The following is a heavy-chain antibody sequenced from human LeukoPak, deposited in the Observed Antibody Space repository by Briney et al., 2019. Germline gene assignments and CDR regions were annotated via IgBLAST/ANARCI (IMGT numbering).Heavy chain of an antibody. CDR2: IIPILGIA. CDR1: GGTFSSYA. Sequence: SVKVSCKASGGTFSSYAISWVRQAPGQGLEWMGRIIPILGIANYAQKFQGRVTITADKSTSTAYMELSSLRSEDTAVYYCARGRFWGDHYYYYMDVWGKGTTVTVSS. D-gene: IGHD3-16*01. V-gene: IGHV1-69*04. CDR3: ARGRFWGDHYYYYMDV. J-gene: IGHJ6*03.